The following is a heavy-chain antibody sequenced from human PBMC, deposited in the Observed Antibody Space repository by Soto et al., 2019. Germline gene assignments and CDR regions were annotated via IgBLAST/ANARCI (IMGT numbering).Heavy chain of an antibody. CDR1: GVTFSSYA. V-gene: IGHV1-69*13. CDR2: IIPIFGTA. Sequence: ASVKFSCKSSGVTFSSYAISWVRQAPGQGLEWMGGIIPIFGTANYAQKFQGRVTITADESTSTAYMGLSSLRSEDTAVYYCASCPRRIKIFGVQTMGGNHAFDIWGQGKMFTGSS. CDR3: ASCPRRIKIFGVQTMGGNHAFDI. D-gene: IGHD3-3*01. J-gene: IGHJ3*02.